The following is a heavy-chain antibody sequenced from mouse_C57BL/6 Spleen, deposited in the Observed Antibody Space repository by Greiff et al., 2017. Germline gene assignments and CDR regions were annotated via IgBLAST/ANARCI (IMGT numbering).Heavy chain of an antibody. V-gene: IGHV5-17*01. CDR1: GFTFSDYG. J-gene: IGHJ2*01. D-gene: IGHD2-2*01. Sequence: EVQGVESGGGLVKPGGSLKLSCAASGFTFSDYGMHWVRQAPEKGLEWVAYISSGSSTIYYADTVKGRFTISIDNAKNTLFLQMTSLRSEDTAMYYCARPYGYDQRYYFDYWGQGTTLTVSS. CDR3: ARPYGYDQRYYFDY. CDR2: ISSGSSTI.